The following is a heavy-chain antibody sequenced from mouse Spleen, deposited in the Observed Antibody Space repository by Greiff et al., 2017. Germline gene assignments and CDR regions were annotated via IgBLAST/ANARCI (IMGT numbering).Heavy chain of an antibody. CDR2: ISSGSSTI. J-gene: IGHJ3*01. CDR1: GFTFSDYG. V-gene: IGHV5-17*01. D-gene: IGHD2-4*01. CDR3: ARPGYYDYDGGFAY. Sequence: EVMLVESGGGLVKPGGSLKLSCAASGFTFSDYGMHWVRQAPEKGLEWVAYISSGSSTIYYADTVKGRFTISRDNAKNTLFLQMTSLRSEDTAMYYCARPGYYDYDGGFAYWGQGTLVTVSA.